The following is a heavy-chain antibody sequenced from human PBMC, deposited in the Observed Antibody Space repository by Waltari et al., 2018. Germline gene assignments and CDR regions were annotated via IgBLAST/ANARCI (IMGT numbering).Heavy chain of an antibody. Sequence: QLQLQESGPGLVKPSETLSLTCTVSGGSISSSSYYWGWIRQPPGKGLEWIGSIYYSGSTYYNPSRKSLVTISVDTSKNQFSLKLSSVTAADTAVYYCARVQIMNRVFDLWGRGTLVTVSS. V-gene: IGHV4-39*07. J-gene: IGHJ2*01. CDR1: GGSISSSSYY. CDR3: ARVQIMNRVFDL. CDR2: IYYSGST. D-gene: IGHD3-16*01.